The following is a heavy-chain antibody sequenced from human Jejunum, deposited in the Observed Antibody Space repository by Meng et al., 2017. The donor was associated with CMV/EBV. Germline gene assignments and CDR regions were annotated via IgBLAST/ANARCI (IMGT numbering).Heavy chain of an antibody. V-gene: IGHV3-66*01. D-gene: IGHD7-27*01. J-gene: IGHJ4*02. CDR3: ASPQLGVTKEFDY. CDR1: GFTVKSNY. Sequence: VDVGGALAQPWGSLRISWSASGFTVKSNYMGWVRQAPGKGLEWVSDIYAGGSTNYADSVKGRFTISRDNSKNTLYLQMNSLRAEDTAVYYCASPQLGVTKEFDYWGQGTLVTVSS. CDR2: IYAGGST.